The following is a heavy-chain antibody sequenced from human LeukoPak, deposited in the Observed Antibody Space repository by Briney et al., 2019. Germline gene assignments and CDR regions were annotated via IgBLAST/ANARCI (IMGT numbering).Heavy chain of an antibody. J-gene: IGHJ4*02. D-gene: IGHD5-12*01. Sequence: GGSLRLSCAASGFNLSSYWMSWVRQAPGKGLEWVANIKQDGSEKYYVDSVKGRFTISRDNAKNSLYLQMNSLRAEDTAVYYCARDRTVATIDYWGQGTLVTVSS. CDR1: GFNLSSYW. CDR3: ARDRTVATIDY. V-gene: IGHV3-7*01. CDR2: IKQDGSEK.